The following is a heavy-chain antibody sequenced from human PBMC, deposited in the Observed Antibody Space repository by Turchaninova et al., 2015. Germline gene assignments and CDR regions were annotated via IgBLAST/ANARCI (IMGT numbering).Heavy chain of an antibody. CDR1: GYTFTNYA. V-gene: IGHV1-3*01. D-gene: IGHD4-23*01. Sequence: GEKPEASVKVSCKASGYTFTNYAIHWVRQAPGQGLEWMGWINPGNGDTRYSQEFQGRDTVTRDTSATTVQMHLSSLRSEDTAVYYCARDNYGGRGVVTDLEYWGQGTLVTVSS. CDR3: ARDNYGGRGVVTDLEY. J-gene: IGHJ4*02. CDR2: INPGNGDT.